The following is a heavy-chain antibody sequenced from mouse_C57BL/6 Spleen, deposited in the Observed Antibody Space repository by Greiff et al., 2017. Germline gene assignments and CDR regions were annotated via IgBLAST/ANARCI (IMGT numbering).Heavy chain of an antibody. V-gene: IGHV14-4*01. CDR3: TTWSTTVVAHFDY. D-gene: IGHD1-1*01. J-gene: IGHJ2*01. CDR2: IDPENGDT. Sequence: VQLQQSGAELVRPGASVKLSCTASGFNFKDDYMHWVKQRPEQGLEWIGWIDPENGDTEYASKFQGKATITADTSSNTAYLQLSSLTSEDTAVYYCTTWSTTVVAHFDYWGQGTTLTVSS. CDR1: GFNFKDDY.